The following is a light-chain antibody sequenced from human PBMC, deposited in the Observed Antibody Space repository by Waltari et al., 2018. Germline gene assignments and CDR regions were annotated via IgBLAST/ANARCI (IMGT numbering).Light chain of an antibody. J-gene: IGKJ2*01. V-gene: IGKV3-20*01. Sequence: EIVLTQSPGTLSLSPGERATLSCRASQSVSSSYLAWYQQKPGQAPRLLIYGASSRATGIPDRFSGSGSGTDFTLTISRLEPEDFAVYYCQQYGSSPPMYTXGQGTKLEIK. CDR1: QSVSSSY. CDR2: GAS. CDR3: QQYGSSPPMYT.